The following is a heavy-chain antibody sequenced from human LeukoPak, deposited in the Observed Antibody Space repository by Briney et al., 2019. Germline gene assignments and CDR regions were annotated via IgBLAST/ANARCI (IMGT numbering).Heavy chain of an antibody. CDR1: GFTFSSYG. D-gene: IGHD2-2*01. Sequence: GGSLRLSCAASGFTFSSYGMHWVRQAPGKGLEWVAFIRYDGSNKYYADSVKGRFTISRDNSKNTLYLRMNSLRAEDTAVYYCAKGSTKLNWFDLWGQGTLVTVSS. CDR3: AKGSTKLNWFDL. CDR2: IRYDGSNK. V-gene: IGHV3-30*02. J-gene: IGHJ5*02.